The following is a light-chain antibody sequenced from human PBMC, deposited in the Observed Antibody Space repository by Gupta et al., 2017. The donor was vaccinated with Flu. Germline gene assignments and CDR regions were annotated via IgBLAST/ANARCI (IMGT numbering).Light chain of an antibody. CDR2: LGS. CDR3: RQYRQNPWT. J-gene: IGKJ1*01. Sequence: VSPGEPASIYCRSSQSRVNRNGKNYLDWYRQKPGQAPQLLIYLGSNRDCGVPDRFSGSGSGTDFTLKISRVEAEDVGVYYCRQYRQNPWTFGQGTKVEVK. V-gene: IGKV2-28*01. CDR1: QSRVNRNGKNY.